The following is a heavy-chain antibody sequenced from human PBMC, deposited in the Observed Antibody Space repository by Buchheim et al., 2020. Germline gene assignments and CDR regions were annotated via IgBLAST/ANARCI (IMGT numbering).Heavy chain of an antibody. CDR2: IGISGSTI. V-gene: IGHV3-48*04. J-gene: IGHJ2*01. CDR1: GFTFGHFG. CDR3: AREGLGYCSGGFCFPDWYFDL. Sequence: VQLVESGGGVVQPGGSLRLSCAASGFTFGHFGTHWVRQAPGKGLEWVSYIGISGSTIYYADSVKGRFTISRDNAKNSVYLQMNSLRAEDTAVYYCAREGLGYCSGGFCFPDWYFDLWGRGTL. D-gene: IGHD2-15*01.